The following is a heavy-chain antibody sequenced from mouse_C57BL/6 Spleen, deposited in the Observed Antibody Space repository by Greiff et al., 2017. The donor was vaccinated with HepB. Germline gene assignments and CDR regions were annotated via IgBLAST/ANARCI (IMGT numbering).Heavy chain of an antibody. CDR2: IWSGGST. CDR1: GFSLTSYG. V-gene: IGHV2-2*01. CDR3: ARKTSNHGYWYFDV. Sequence: VKLMESGPGLVQPSQSLSITCTVSGFSLTSYGVHWVRQSPGKGLEWLGVIWSGGSTDYNAAFISRLSISKDNSKSQVFFKMNSLQADDTAIYYCARKTSNHGYWYFDVWGTGTTVTVSS. J-gene: IGHJ1*03. D-gene: IGHD2-5*01.